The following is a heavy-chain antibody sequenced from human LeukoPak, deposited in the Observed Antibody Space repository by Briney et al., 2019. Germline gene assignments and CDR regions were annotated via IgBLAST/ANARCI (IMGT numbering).Heavy chain of an antibody. D-gene: IGHD5-12*01. CDR1: GDPFSNYP. V-gene: IGHV1-69*04. CDR2: VIPILDKA. CDR3: ARGFLTATIPVGFDF. J-gene: IGHJ4*02. Sequence: SAKVSCKSSGDPFSNYPINWVRQAPGQRLEWMGRVIPILDKAYYAQTFQDRVTLTADTSTSTSYLELRGLTFEDTAVYYCARGFLTATIPVGFDFWGQGTLVTVSS.